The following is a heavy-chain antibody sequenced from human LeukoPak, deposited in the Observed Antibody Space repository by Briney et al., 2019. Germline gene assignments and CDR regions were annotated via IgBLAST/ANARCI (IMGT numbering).Heavy chain of an antibody. CDR2: INYTGST. V-gene: IGHV4-34*01. Sequence: PSETLSLTCTVSGGSITNYYWTWIRQPPGKGLEWIGEINYTGSTTNYNPSLKNRVTISVDMYKNQFSLKLISVTAADAAVYFCARRRWGYGSGSYDFWGQGTLVTVSS. CDR1: GGSITNYY. CDR3: ARRRWGYGSGSYDF. D-gene: IGHD3-10*01. J-gene: IGHJ4*02.